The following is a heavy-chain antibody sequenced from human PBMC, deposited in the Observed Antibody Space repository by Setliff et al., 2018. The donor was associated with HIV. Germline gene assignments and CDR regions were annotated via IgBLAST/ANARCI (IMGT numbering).Heavy chain of an antibody. V-gene: IGHV4-61*09. D-gene: IGHD1-26*01. CDR3: ARGTWEPLGKLFDY. CDR2: IYTSGST. CDR1: GDPISSGSYY. J-gene: IGHJ4*02. Sequence: LSLTCTVSGDPISSGSYYWTWIRQSAGKGLEWIGHIYTSGSTDYNPSLKSRLTISVDTSKNQFSLKLSSVTAADTAVYYCARGTWEPLGKLFDYWGQGTLVTVSS.